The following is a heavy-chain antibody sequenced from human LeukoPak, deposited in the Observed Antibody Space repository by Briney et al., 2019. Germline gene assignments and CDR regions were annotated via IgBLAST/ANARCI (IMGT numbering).Heavy chain of an antibody. CDR1: GVSISGYF. CDR2: IYYSGTT. J-gene: IGHJ6*03. Sequence: SETLSLTCTASGVSISGYFWNWIRQPPGKGLEWIGYIYYSGTTDYSPSLKSRVTMSVDTSKNQFSLKLSSVTAADTAVYYCARVQEDRYYYYYYMDVWGKGTTVTVSS. V-gene: IGHV4-59*12. CDR3: ARVQEDRYYYYYYMDV.